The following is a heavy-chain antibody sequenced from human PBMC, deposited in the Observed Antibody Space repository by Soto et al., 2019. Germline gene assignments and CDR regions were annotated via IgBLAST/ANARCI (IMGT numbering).Heavy chain of an antibody. J-gene: IGHJ3*02. D-gene: IGHD2-2*01. CDR2: IIPIFGTI. V-gene: IGHV1-69*12. CDR3: AREGLTFGPGAVGGAFDI. CDR1: GGTFDSNA. Sequence: QVQLVQSGTEVRKPGSSVKFSCKASGGTFDSNAISWVRLAPGQGLEWMGGIIPIFGTINNAQKFQDRVTITEEESANIVYMELSSLRSEDTAIYYCAREGLTFGPGAVGGAFDIWGQGTLVTVSS.